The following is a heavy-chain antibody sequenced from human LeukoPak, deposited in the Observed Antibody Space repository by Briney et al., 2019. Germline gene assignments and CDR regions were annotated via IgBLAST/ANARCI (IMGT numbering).Heavy chain of an antibody. J-gene: IGHJ6*03. CDR2: INHSGST. CDR3: AREGPYYDILTGYPDIYYMDV. D-gene: IGHD3-9*01. Sequence: SETLPLTCAVYGGSFSGYYWSWIRQPPGKGLEWIGEINHSGSTNYNPSLKSRVTISVDTSKNQFSLKLSSVTAADTAVYYCAREGPYYDILTGYPDIYYMDVWGKGTTVTVSS. V-gene: IGHV4-34*01. CDR1: GGSFSGYY.